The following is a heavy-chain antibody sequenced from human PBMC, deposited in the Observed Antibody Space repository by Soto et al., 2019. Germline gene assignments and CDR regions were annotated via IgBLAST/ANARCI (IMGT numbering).Heavy chain of an antibody. D-gene: IGHD2-15*01. V-gene: IGHV4-30-4*01. J-gene: IGHJ5*02. CDR1: GGSISSGDYY. CDR2: IYYSGST. CDR3: ARDRGYLNWFDP. Sequence: SETLSLTCTVSGGSISSGDYYWSWIRQPPGKGREWIGYIYYSGSTYYNPSLKSRVTIPVDTSKNQFSLKLSSVTAADTAVYYCARDRGYLNWFDPWGQGTLVTVSS.